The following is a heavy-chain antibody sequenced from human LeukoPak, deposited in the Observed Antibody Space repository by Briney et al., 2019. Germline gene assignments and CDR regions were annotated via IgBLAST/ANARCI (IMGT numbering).Heavy chain of an antibody. D-gene: IGHD2-2*01. Sequence: TGGSLRLSCAASGFTFSSYEMNWVRQAPGKGLEWVSYISSSGSTIYYADSVKGRFTISRDNAKNSLYLQTNSLRAEDTAVYYCARVGSYCSSTSCSDYWGQGTLVTVSS. V-gene: IGHV3-48*03. J-gene: IGHJ4*02. CDR3: ARVGSYCSSTSCSDY. CDR2: ISSSGSTI. CDR1: GFTFSSYE.